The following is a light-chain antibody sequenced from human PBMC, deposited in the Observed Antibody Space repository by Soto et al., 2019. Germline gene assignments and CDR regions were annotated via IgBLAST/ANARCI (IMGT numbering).Light chain of an antibody. CDR1: SSNIGTGYD. CDR3: QSYDNSLSVWV. V-gene: IGLV1-40*01. CDR2: GNN. Sequence: QSVLTQPPSVSGAPGQRVTISCTGSSSNIGTGYDVHWYQQLPGTAPKLLIFGNNNRPSGVPDRFSGSKSGTSASLAIAGLQAEDDADYYCQSYDNSLSVWVFGGGTKLTVL. J-gene: IGLJ3*02.